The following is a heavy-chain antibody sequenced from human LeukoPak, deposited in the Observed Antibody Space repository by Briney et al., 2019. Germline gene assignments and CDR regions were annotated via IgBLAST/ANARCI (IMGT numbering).Heavy chain of an antibody. CDR3: ARNYDILTGYSIFDY. J-gene: IGHJ4*02. CDR1: GYTFTSYG. D-gene: IGHD3-9*01. V-gene: IGHV1-18*01. Sequence: GASVKVSCKASGYTFTSYGISWVRQAPGQGLEWMGWISAYSGNTNYAQKLQGRVTMTTDTSTSTAYMELRSLRSDDTAVYYCARNYDILTGYSIFDYWGQGTLVTVSS. CDR2: ISAYSGNT.